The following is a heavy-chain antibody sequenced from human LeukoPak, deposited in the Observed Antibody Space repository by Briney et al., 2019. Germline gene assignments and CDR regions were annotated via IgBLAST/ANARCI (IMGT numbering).Heavy chain of an antibody. CDR2: ISGSGDSV. D-gene: IGHD3-3*01. CDR3: ARDFWATNYYYGMDV. Sequence: GGSLRLSCAASGFTFRNYAMAWVRQAPGKGLECVSAISGSGDSVRHADSVKGRFTISRDNSKNTLYLQMGNLRAEDTALYYCARDFWATNYYYGMDVWGQGTTVTVS. J-gene: IGHJ6*02. CDR1: GFTFRNYA. V-gene: IGHV3-23*01.